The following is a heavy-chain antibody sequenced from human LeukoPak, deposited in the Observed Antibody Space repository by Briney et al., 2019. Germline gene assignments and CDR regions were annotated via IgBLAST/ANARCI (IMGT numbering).Heavy chain of an antibody. J-gene: IGHJ4*02. D-gene: IGHD6-13*01. CDR3: ARDSAGNDY. V-gene: IGHV3-7*01. CDR1: GYSFTDYW. CDR2: IKQDGSEK. Sequence: GESLKISCQGSGYSFTDYWIGWVRQAPGKGLEWVANIKQDGSEKYYVDSVKGRFTISRDNAKNSLYLQMNSLRAEDTAMYYCARDSAGNDYWGQGTLVTVSS.